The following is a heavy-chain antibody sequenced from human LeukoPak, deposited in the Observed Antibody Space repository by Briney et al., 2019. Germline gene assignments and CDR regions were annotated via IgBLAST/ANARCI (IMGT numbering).Heavy chain of an antibody. D-gene: IGHD2-15*01. J-gene: IGHJ6*02. CDR2: INWYGGST. V-gene: IGHV3-20*01. CDR1: GFTFDDYG. CDR3: ARHGDHDRRIVVVADSYYYHGMDV. Sequence: GGSLRLSCAASGFTFDDYGMSWVRQAPGKGLEWVSGINWYGGSTGYADSVKGRFTISRDNAKNSLYLQMNSLRAEDTALYHCARHGDHDRRIVVVADSYYYHGMDVWGQGTTVTVSS.